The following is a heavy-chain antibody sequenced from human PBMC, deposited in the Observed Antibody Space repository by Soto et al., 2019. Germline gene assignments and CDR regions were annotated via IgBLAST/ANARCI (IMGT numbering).Heavy chain of an antibody. CDR3: AKDTAAYSSTAFDT. CDR1: GYTFSSYG. CDR2: ISYDGSNK. Sequence: GGSLRLSCAASGYTFSSYGMHWVRQAPGKGLEWVAVISYDGSNKYYADSVKGRFTISRDNSKNTLYLQMNSLRAEDTAVYYCAKDTAAYSSTAFDTWGQGTLVTVSS. V-gene: IGHV3-30*18. D-gene: IGHD6-13*01. J-gene: IGHJ5*02.